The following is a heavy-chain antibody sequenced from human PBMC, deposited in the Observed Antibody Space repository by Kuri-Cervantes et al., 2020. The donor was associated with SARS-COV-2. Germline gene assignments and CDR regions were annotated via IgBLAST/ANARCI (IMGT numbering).Heavy chain of an antibody. CDR1: GFTFSSYW. Sequence: GESLKISCAASGFTFSSYWMHWVRQAPGKGLVWVSRINNDGSSTSYADSVKGRFTISRDNAKNTLYLQMNSLRAEDTAVYYCARDLAYDYVWGSYRSLDYWGQGTLVTVSS. CDR2: INNDGSST. CDR3: ARDLAYDYVWGSYRSLDY. J-gene: IGHJ4*02. D-gene: IGHD3-16*02. V-gene: IGHV3-74*01.